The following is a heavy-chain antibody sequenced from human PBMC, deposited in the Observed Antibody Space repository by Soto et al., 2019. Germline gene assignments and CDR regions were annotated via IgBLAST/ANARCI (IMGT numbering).Heavy chain of an antibody. J-gene: IGHJ4*02. Sequence: QVQLVQSGAEVKNAGASVKVSCKASGYTFASYGISWVRQAPGQGLEWMGWISGYNGYTHYAQKLQDRVTMTTDTATSTVYMELRSLRSDATAVYYCARGGRGVTLYFDYSGQGTLVTASS. CDR2: ISGYNGYT. CDR1: GYTFASYG. CDR3: ARGGRGVTLYFDY. V-gene: IGHV1-18*01. D-gene: IGHD3-10*01.